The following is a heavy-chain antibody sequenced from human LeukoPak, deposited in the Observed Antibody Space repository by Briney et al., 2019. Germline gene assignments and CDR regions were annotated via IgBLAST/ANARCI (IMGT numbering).Heavy chain of an antibody. CDR3: ARGAGYYYDSSGYYYLDY. CDR2: INHSGST. V-gene: IGHV4-34*01. Sequence: SETLSLTCAVYGGSFSVYYWSWIRQPPGKGLEWIGEINHSGSTNYNPSLKSRVTISVDTSKNQFSLKLSSVTAADTAVYYCARGAGYYYDSSGYYYLDYWGQGTLVTVSS. D-gene: IGHD3-22*01. J-gene: IGHJ4*02. CDR1: GGSFSVYY.